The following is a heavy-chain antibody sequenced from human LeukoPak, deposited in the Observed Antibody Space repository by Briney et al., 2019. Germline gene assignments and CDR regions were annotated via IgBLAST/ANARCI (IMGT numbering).Heavy chain of an antibody. D-gene: IGHD5-18*01. J-gene: IGHJ4*02. CDR2: IYYSGST. CDR3: ARERYSYGAHFDY. V-gene: IGHV4-39*07. CDR1: GGSISSSSYY. Sequence: SETLSLTCTVSGGSISSSSYYWGWIRQPPGKRLEWIGSIYYSGSTYYNPSLKSRVTISVDTSKNQFSLKLSSVTAADTAVYYCARERYSYGAHFDYWGQGTLVTVSS.